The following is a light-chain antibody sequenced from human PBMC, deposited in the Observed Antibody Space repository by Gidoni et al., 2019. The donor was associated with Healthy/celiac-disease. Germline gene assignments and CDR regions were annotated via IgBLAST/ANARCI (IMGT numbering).Light chain of an antibody. CDR1: KLGDKY. J-gene: IGLJ2*01. CDR3: QAWDSSTAV. Sequence: SYELTQPPSVSVSPGQTASITCPGDKLGDKYACWYQQKPGQSPVLVIYQDSKRPSGIPERFSGSNSGNTATLTISGTQAMEEADYYCQAWDSSTAVFGGGTKLPVL. CDR2: QDS. V-gene: IGLV3-1*01.